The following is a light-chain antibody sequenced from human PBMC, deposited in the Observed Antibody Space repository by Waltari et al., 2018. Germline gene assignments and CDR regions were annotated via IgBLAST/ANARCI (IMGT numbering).Light chain of an antibody. Sequence: QSALTQPPSASGSPGQSVTISCTGTSRDIGGSNFVSWYQQRPGKAPRFLIYDVNKRPSGVSDRFSGSKSGNTASLTVSGLQPDDEATYYCSAFAGSNNFGVFGWGTKLTVL. CDR2: DVN. V-gene: IGLV2-8*01. J-gene: IGLJ3*02. CDR3: SAFAGSNNFGV. CDR1: SRDIGGSNF.